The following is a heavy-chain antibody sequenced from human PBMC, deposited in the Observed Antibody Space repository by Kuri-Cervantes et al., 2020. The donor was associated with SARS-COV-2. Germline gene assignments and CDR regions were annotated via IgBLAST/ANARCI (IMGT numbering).Heavy chain of an antibody. CDR3: ATAVREPFGGY. D-gene: IGHD3-16*01. V-gene: IGHV3-48*01. CDR2: ISSSSSAI. J-gene: IGHJ4*02. Sequence: GESLKISCAASGFTFGDYAMNWVRQAPGKGLEWVSYISSSSSAIYYPDSVKGRFTMSRDNAKNSLYLQMNSLRAEDTAVYYCATAVREPFGGYWGQGTLVTVSS. CDR1: GFTFGDYA.